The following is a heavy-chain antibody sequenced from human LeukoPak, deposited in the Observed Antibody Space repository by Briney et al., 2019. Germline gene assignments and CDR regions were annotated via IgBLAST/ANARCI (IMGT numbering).Heavy chain of an antibody. J-gene: IGHJ6*02. CDR3: ARGAPGTPLLRYFPGDYYYGMDV. CDR2: IKQDGSEN. V-gene: IGHV3-7*01. CDR1: GGTFSSYW. D-gene: IGHD3-9*01. Sequence: PAGTLRLSCAASGGTFSSYWLSWLRQAPGKRLEWVANIKQDGSENYNVDSVKCRFTISRDNAKNSLYLQMNSLRAEDTAAYYCARGAPGTPLLRYFPGDYYYGMDVWGQGTTVTVSS.